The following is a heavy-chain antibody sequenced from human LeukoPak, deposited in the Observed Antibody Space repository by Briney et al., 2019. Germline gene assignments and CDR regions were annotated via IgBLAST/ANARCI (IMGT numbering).Heavy chain of an antibody. CDR2: ISAYNGNT. CDR3: AEYSSSSGAFDI. D-gene: IGHD6-6*01. V-gene: IGHV1-18*01. CDR1: GYTFTSYG. J-gene: IGHJ3*02. Sequence: ASVKVSCKASGYTFTSYGISWVRQAPGQGLEWMGWISAYNGNTNYAKKLQGRVTMTTDTSTSTAYMELRSLRSDDTAVYYCAEYSSSSGAFDIWGQGTMVTVSS.